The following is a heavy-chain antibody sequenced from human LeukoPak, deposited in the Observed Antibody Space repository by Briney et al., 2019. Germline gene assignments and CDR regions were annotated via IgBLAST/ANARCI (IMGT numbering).Heavy chain of an antibody. V-gene: IGHV3-30*02. CDR3: ARVVGSGWYTDYYYYYYMDV. Sequence: PGGSLRLSCAASGFTFNTYDMHWVRQAPGKGLEWVAFVRFDGSDTYYADSVKGRFTLSRDNSKNTLYLQMNSLRAEDTAVYYCARVVGSGWYTDYYYYYYMDVWGKGTTVTVSS. J-gene: IGHJ6*03. CDR2: VRFDGSDT. CDR1: GFTFNTYD. D-gene: IGHD6-19*01.